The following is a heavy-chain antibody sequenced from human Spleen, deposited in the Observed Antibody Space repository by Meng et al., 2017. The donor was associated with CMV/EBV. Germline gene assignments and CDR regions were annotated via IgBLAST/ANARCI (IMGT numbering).Heavy chain of an antibody. CDR2: TYYRSKWSN. Sequence: DSIGTYYWSWIRQSPSRGLEWLGRTYYRSKWSNDYAVSVKSRITINPDTSKNQFSLQLNSVTPEDTAVYYCARDASPLYFGTGYFDYWGQGTLVTVSS. J-gene: IGHJ4*02. CDR1: DSIGTYY. D-gene: IGHD2/OR15-2a*01. V-gene: IGHV6-1*01. CDR3: ARDASPLYFGTGYFDY.